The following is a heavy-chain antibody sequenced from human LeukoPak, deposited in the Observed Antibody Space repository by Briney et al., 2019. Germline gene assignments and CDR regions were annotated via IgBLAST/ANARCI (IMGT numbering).Heavy chain of an antibody. CDR1: GFTFSNYW. V-gene: IGHV3-7*01. Sequence: GGSLRLSCAASGFTFSNYWMMWVRQAPGKGLEWVANINQDGGGKNYVDSVKGRFTISRDNAKKSLYLQMNSLRAEDTAVYYCANKDFDPCGQGTLVTVSS. J-gene: IGHJ5*02. CDR2: INQDGGGK. CDR3: ANKDFDP. D-gene: IGHD2-15*01.